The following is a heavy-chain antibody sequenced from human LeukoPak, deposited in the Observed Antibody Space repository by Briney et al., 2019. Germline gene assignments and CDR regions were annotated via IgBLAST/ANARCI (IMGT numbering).Heavy chain of an antibody. CDR2: ISAYNGNT. CDR1: NYTFTSYG. Sequence: ASVTVSCKASNYTFTSYGISWVRQAPGQGLEWMGWISAYNGNTNYAQKLQGRVTMTTDTSTSTAYMELRSLRSDDTAVYYCARVDYDFWSGYLVTVDYWGQGTLVTVSS. D-gene: IGHD3-3*01. CDR3: ARVDYDFWSGYLVTVDY. V-gene: IGHV1-18*01. J-gene: IGHJ4*02.